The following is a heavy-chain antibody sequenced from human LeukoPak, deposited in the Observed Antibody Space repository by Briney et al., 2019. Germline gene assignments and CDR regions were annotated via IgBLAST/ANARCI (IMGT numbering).Heavy chain of an antibody. CDR2: IYTSGST. CDR1: GGSISSYY. J-gene: IGHJ4*02. CDR3: ASNRPGYSSSWYRGYFDY. D-gene: IGHD6-13*01. Sequence: PSETLSLTCTVSGGSISSYYWSWIRQPAGKGLEWIGRIYTSGSTNYNPSLKSRVTMSVDTSKYQFSLKLSSVTATDTAVYYCASNRPGYSSSWYRGYFDYWGQGTLVTVSS. V-gene: IGHV4-4*07.